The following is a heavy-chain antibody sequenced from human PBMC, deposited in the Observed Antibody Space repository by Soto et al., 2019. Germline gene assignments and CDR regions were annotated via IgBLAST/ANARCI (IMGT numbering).Heavy chain of an antibody. CDR2: ISYDGSNK. J-gene: IGHJ6*02. D-gene: IGHD6-13*01. CDR3: AKVGGSSSWYGQAVGV. CDR1: GFTFSSYG. Sequence: QVQLVESGGGVVQPGRSLRLSCAASGFTFSSYGMHWVRQAPGKGLEWVAVISYDGSNKYYADSVKGRFTISRDNSKNTLYLQMNSRRAEDTAVYYCAKVGGSSSWYGQAVGVWGQGTTVTVSS. V-gene: IGHV3-30*18.